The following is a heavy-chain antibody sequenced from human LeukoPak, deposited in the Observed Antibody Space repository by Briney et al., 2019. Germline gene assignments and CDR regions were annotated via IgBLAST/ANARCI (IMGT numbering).Heavy chain of an antibody. CDR2: INHSGST. CDR3: ARTSSTRQGGGYYFDY. D-gene: IGHD2-2*01. J-gene: IGHJ4*02. Sequence: SETLSLTCVFYGGFLSGYYWSWLRPPPGRGREGIGEINHSGSTNYNPPLKSRVTISEATSTNQFSLKLSSVTAAGTAVYYCARTSSTRQGGGYYFDYWGQGTLVTVSS. CDR1: GGFLSGYY. V-gene: IGHV4-34*01.